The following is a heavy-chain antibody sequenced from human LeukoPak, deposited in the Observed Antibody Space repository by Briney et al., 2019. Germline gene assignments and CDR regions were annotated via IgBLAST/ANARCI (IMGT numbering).Heavy chain of an antibody. CDR3: AKDRMGLMTLPMTAADL. J-gene: IGHJ5*02. CDR1: GYTFTNFG. Sequence: GASVEVSCKASGYTFTNFGITWVRQAPGQGLEWMGWISLYDGTTKFAQKIQGRVSLTTDTSTSTAYLELRSLKSDDTAIYYCAKDRMGLMTLPMTAADLWGQGTLVSVSS. D-gene: IGHD2-21*02. CDR2: ISLYDGTT. V-gene: IGHV1-18*04.